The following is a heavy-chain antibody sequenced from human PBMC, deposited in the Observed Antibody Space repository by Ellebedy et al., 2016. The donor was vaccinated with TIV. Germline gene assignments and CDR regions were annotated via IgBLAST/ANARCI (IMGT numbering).Heavy chain of an antibody. J-gene: IGHJ6*02. CDR3: ARDLSTTVTTSRYYYYYGMDV. D-gene: IGHD4-11*01. Sequence: PGGSLRLSCAASGFTFSSYSMNWVRQAPGTGLEWVSYISSSRSTISYADSVKDRFTISRDNAKNSLYLQMNSLRVEDTAVYYCARDLSTTVTTSRYYYYYGMDVWGQGTTVTVSS. CDR2: ISSSRSTI. CDR1: GFTFSSYS. V-gene: IGHV3-48*01.